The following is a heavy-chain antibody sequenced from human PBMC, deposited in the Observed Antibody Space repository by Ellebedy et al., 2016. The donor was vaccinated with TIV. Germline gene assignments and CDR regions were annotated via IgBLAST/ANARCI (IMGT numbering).Heavy chain of an antibody. Sequence: PGGSLRLSCAASGFTFSNYAMSWVRQAPGKGLEWVSVISGGGGSIYYEDSVKGRFTISRDNSKNTLYLQLNSLKVEDTALYYCGRVPGVGIHSAYWNLDLWGRGTLVTASS. CDR2: ISGGGGSI. CDR1: GFTFSNYA. J-gene: IGHJ2*01. V-gene: IGHV3-23*01. D-gene: IGHD1-26*01. CDR3: GRVPGVGIHSAYWNLDL.